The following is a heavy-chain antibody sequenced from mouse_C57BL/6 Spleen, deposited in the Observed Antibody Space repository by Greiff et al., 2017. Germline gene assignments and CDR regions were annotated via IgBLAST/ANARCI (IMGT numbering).Heavy chain of an antibody. CDR1: GYTFTSYW. Sequence: QVQLQQPGAELVKPGASVKLSCKASGYTFTSYWMQWVKQRPGQGLEWIGEIDPSDSYTNYNQKFKGKATVTVDTSSSTAYMQLSSLTSEDSAVYDCARQTAQATFAYWGQGTLVTVSA. D-gene: IGHD3-2*02. J-gene: IGHJ3*01. V-gene: IGHV1-50*01. CDR3: ARQTAQATFAY. CDR2: IDPSDSYT.